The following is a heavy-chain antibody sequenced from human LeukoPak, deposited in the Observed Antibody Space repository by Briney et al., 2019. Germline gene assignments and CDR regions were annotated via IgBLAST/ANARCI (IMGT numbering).Heavy chain of an antibody. CDR1: GGSIRSSYYY. D-gene: IGHD3-22*01. CDR3: AILHDSSGYYYFDY. CDR2: IYYNGGT. V-gene: IGHV4-39*01. J-gene: IGHJ4*02. Sequence: SETLSLTCTVSGGSIRSSYYYWGWIRQPPGTGLEWIGNIYYNGGTYYNPSLKSRVTISVDTSKNQFSLKLSSVTAADTAVYYCAILHDSSGYYYFDYWGQGTLVTVSS.